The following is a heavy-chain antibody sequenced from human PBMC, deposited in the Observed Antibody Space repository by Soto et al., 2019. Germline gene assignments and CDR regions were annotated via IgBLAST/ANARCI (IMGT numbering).Heavy chain of an antibody. J-gene: IGHJ5*02. V-gene: IGHV3-33*01. CDR3: AAGDCSGGACFSLDP. D-gene: IGHD2-15*01. Sequence: GGSLRLSCASSGFTFSSHGMHWVRQAPGKGLEWVAVIWYDGSNRNYADSVKGRFTISRDNSKNMVFLQMNSLRVEDTAVYYCAAGDCSGGACFSLDPWGQGTMVTVSS. CDR1: GFTFSSHG. CDR2: IWYDGSNR.